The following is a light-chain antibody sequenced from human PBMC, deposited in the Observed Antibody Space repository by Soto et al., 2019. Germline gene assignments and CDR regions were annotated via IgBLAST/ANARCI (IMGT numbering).Light chain of an antibody. V-gene: IGKV1-39*01. J-gene: IGKJ1*01. CDR2: GAS. CDR3: QESRSALWGT. Sequence: DIQMTQSPSSLSASLGDRVTITCRTSQNIYNSLNWYQQKAGRAPAVLIYGASNLQGGVPLRFSGSGSGTDITLTISGLQPEDSATYYCQESRSALWGTCGQGTKVEVK. CDR1: QNIYNS.